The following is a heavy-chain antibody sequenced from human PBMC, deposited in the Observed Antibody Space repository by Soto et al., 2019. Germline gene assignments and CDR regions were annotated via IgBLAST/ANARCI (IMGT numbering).Heavy chain of an antibody. D-gene: IGHD3-10*01. J-gene: IGHJ6*02. CDR1: GGSISSGGYS. CDR3: ARDAYGSGSYYNAYYGMDV. V-gene: IGHV4-31*03. Sequence: SETLSLTCTVSGGSISSGGYSWSWIRQHPGKGLEWIGYIYYSGSTYYNPSLKSRVTISVDTSKNQFSLKLSSVTAADTAVYYCARDAYGSGSYYNAYYGMDVWGQGTTVTVSS. CDR2: IYYSGST.